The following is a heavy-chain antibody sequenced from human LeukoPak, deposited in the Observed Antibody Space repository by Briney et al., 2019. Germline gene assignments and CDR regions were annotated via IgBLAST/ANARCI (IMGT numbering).Heavy chain of an antibody. D-gene: IGHD6-19*01. Sequence: GYIYYSGSTNYNPSLKSRVTISVDTSKNQFSLKLSSVTAADTAVYYCAGGRSGWSLDAFDIWGQGTMVTVSS. CDR2: IYYSGST. CDR3: AGGRSGWSLDAFDI. V-gene: IGHV4-59*09. J-gene: IGHJ3*02.